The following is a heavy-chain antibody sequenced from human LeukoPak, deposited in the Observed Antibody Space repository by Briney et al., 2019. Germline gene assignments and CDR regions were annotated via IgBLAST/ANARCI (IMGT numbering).Heavy chain of an antibody. CDR3: ARGSSDYYYYGMDV. CDR1: GGTFSSYA. D-gene: IGHD1-26*01. V-gene: IGHV1-69*04. CDR2: IIPILGIA. Sequence: LEASVKVSCKASGGTFSSYAISWVRQAPGQGLEWMGRIIPILGIANYAQKFQGRVTITADKSTSTAYMELSSLRSEDTAVYYCARGSSDYYYYGMDVWGQGTTVTVSS. J-gene: IGHJ6*02.